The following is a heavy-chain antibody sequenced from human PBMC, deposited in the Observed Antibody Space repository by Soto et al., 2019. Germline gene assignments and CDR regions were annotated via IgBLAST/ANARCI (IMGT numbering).Heavy chain of an antibody. CDR2: ISYDGSNK. V-gene: IGHV3-30*03. CDR1: GFTFSSYG. D-gene: IGHD5-18*01. CDR3: AREDALGYSYGYEDWFDP. J-gene: IGHJ5*02. Sequence: GGSLRLSCAASGFTFSSYGMHWVRQAPGKGLEWVAVISYDGSNKYYADSVKGRFTISRDNSKNTLYLQMNSLRAEDTAVYYCAREDALGYSYGYEDWFDPWGQGTLVTVSS.